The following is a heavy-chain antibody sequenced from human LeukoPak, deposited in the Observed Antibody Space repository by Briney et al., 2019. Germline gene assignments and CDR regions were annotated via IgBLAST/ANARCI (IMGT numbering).Heavy chain of an antibody. CDR2: IYTSGST. D-gene: IGHD6-13*01. J-gene: IGHJ5*02. V-gene: IGHV4-4*07. CDR3: ARDGRRAAGRGYHSNWFDP. CDR1: GGSISSYY. Sequence: SETLSLTCTVSGGSISSYYWSWIRQPAGKGLEWVGRIYTSGSTNYTPSLTSRVTMSVDTSKNRFSLKLSSVTAADTAVYYCARDGRRAAGRGYHSNWFDPWGQGTLVTVSS.